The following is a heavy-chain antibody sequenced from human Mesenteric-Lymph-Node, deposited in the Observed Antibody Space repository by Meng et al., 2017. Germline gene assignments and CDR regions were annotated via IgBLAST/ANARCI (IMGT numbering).Heavy chain of an antibody. Sequence: ASVKVSCKASGYTFTSYGISWVRQAPGQGLEWMGWISAYNGNTNYAQKLQGRVTMTTDTSTSTAYMELRSLRSDDTAVYYCARGLAGQLVWDNWFDPWGQGTLVTVSS. CDR1: GYTFTSYG. D-gene: IGHD6-6*01. CDR2: ISAYNGNT. CDR3: ARGLAGQLVWDNWFDP. J-gene: IGHJ5*02. V-gene: IGHV1-18*01.